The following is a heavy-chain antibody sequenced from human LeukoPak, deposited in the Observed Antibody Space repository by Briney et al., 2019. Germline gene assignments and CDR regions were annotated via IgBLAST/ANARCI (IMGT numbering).Heavy chain of an antibody. Sequence: PSETLSLTCTVSNVSISSHYWSWIRQPPGKGLEWIGLIYSSGYTNYNPSLKRGVTISVDTSRNQFSLKLSSATAADTAVYYCARNERRAQKDTYYAYFYYMDVWGKGSTVTVSS. CDR2: IYSSGYT. V-gene: IGHV4-59*11. D-gene: IGHD6-25*01. CDR3: ARNERRAQKDTYYAYFYYMDV. CDR1: NVSISSHY. J-gene: IGHJ6*03.